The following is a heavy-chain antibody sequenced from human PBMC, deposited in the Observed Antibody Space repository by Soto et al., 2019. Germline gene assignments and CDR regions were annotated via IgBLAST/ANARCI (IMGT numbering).Heavy chain of an antibody. Sequence: SETLSLTCTVSGGSIGGDSWSWIRQSPGKGLDFIGYIYHSGSTNYNPSLKSRVTISMDTSKNQFSLRLSSVTAADTAVYYCARAGIVQVSYAMDVWGQGTTVTVCS. CDR3: ARAGIVQVSYAMDV. J-gene: IGHJ6*02. V-gene: IGHV4-59*01. CDR2: IYHSGST. D-gene: IGHD2-8*01. CDR1: GGSIGGDS.